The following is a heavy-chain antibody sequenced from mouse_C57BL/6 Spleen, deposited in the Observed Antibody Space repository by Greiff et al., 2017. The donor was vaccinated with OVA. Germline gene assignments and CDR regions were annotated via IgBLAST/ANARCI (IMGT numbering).Heavy chain of an antibody. CDR2: IYPGDGDT. CDR1: GYAFSSSW. Sequence: VQRVESGPELVKPGASVKISCKASGYAFSSSWMNWVKQRPGKGLEWIGRIYPGDGDTNYNGKFKGKATLTADKSSSTAYMQLSSLTSEDSAVYFCARWVFYYAMDYWGQGTSVTVSS. CDR3: ARWVFYYAMDY. J-gene: IGHJ4*01. V-gene: IGHV1-82*01.